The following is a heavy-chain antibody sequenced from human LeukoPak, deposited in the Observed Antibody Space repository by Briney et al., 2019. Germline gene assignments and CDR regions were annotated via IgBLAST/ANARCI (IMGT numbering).Heavy chain of an antibody. D-gene: IGHD3-9*01. CDR3: ARHVIYDILTGYRDYFDY. J-gene: IGHJ4*02. CDR2: INPNSGGT. Sequence: ASVKVSCKASGYTFTGYYMHWVRQAPGQGLEWMGWINPNSGGTNYAQKFQGRVTMTRDTSISTAYMELSRLRSDDTAAYYCARHVIYDILTGYRDYFDYWGQGTLVTVSS. CDR1: GYTFTGYY. V-gene: IGHV1-2*02.